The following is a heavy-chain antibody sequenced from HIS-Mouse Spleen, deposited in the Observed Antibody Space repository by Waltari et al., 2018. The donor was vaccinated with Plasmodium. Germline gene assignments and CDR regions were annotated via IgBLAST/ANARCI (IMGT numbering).Heavy chain of an antibody. CDR3: ARGVGYCSGGSCDPYFDY. D-gene: IGHD2-15*01. Sequence: QVQLQQWGAGLLKPSETLSLTCAVYGGSFSGYYWSWIRQPPGKGMEWIGEINHSGSANSNPSLKSRFTRSVDTPKNQFSLKPGSVTAADTAVYYCARGVGYCSGGSCDPYFDYWGQGTLVTGAS. CDR2: INHSGSA. J-gene: IGHJ4*02. CDR1: GGSFSGYY. V-gene: IGHV4-34*01.